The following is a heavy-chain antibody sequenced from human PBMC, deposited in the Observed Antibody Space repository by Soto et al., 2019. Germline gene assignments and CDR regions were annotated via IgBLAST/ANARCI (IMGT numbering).Heavy chain of an antibody. J-gene: IGHJ4*02. CDR2: SSAHNGNT. CDR1: GYTFTSYG. Sequence: QVHLVQSGAEVKKPGASVKVSCKASGYTFTSYGITWMRPAPGQGLEWMGWSSAHNGNTDYAQKLQGRVIVTRDTSTSTAYMELRSLISDDTAVYYCARGRYGDYWGEGALVTVSS. D-gene: IGHD1-1*01. CDR3: ARGRYGDY. V-gene: IGHV1-18*01.